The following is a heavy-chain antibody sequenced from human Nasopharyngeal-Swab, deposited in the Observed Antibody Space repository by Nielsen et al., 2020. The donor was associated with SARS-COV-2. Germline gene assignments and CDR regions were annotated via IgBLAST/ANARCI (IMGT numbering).Heavy chain of an antibody. J-gene: IGHJ4*02. CDR2: IRQDGSEK. CDR3: ARGACRDGYNYLIDY. V-gene: IGHV3-7*04. Sequence: GGSLRLSCAASGFTFSTYWMSWVRQAPGKGLEWVANIRQDGSEKYYVDSVKGRFTISRDNAKNSLYLQMNSLRAEDTAVYYCARGACRDGYNYLIDYCGQGTLVTVSS. CDR1: GFTFSTYW. D-gene: IGHD5-24*01.